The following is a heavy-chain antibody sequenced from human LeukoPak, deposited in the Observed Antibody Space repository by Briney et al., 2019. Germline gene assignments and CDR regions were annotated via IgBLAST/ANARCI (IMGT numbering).Heavy chain of an antibody. CDR2: INHSGST. Sequence: SETLSLTCAVYGGSFSGYYWSWIRQPPGKGLEWIGEINHSGSTNYNPSLKSRVTISVDTSKNQFSLKLSSVTAADTAVYYCARDHLANLASRLFDPWGQGTLVTVSS. J-gene: IGHJ5*02. CDR3: ARDHLANLASRLFDP. CDR1: GGSFSGYY. V-gene: IGHV4-34*01. D-gene: IGHD3-3*01.